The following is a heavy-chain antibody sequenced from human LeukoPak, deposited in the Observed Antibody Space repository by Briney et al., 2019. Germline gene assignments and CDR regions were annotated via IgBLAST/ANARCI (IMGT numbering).Heavy chain of an antibody. J-gene: IGHJ4*02. CDR1: GFTVSSNY. CDR2: IYSGGST. Sequence: GGSLRLSCAASGFTVSSNYMSWVRQAPGKGLEWVSVIYSGGSTYYADSVKGRFTISRDNSKNTLYLQMNSLRAEDTAVYYCARGGSCGGDCPTGYFDYWGQGTLVTVSS. V-gene: IGHV3-66*02. D-gene: IGHD2-21*02. CDR3: ARGGSCGGDCPTGYFDY.